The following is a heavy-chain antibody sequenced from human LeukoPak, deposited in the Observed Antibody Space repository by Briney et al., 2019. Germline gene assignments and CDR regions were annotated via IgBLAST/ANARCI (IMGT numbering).Heavy chain of an antibody. D-gene: IGHD5-24*01. CDR3: ARDRYGDGFAHLDY. CDR1: GFTFSSYG. CDR2: ISYDGSNK. V-gene: IGHV3-30*03. J-gene: IGHJ4*02. Sequence: PGGSLRLSCAASGFTFSSYGVHWVRQAPGKGLEWVAVISYDGSNKYYADSVKGRFTISRDNSKNTLYLQMNSLRAEDTAVYYCARDRYGDGFAHLDYWGQGALVTVSS.